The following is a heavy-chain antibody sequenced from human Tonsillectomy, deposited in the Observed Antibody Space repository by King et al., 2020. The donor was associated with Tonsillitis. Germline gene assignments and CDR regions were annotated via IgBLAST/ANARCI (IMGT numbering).Heavy chain of an antibody. J-gene: IGHJ3*02. D-gene: IGHD3-3*01. CDR3: ERTTIFGVVIIDPFDI. CDR1: VFSLITNEVG. V-gene: IGHV2-5*02. CDR2: VYWVDGR. Sequence: TLKESGPTLVKPTQTLTLTCTFSVFSLITNEVGLGGIRQPPGKTLDGLALVYWVDGRRSSVPLKNRVTITKDTFKNQVVLTMTNMDPVDTATYYCERTTIFGVVIIDPFDIWGQGTMVTVSS.